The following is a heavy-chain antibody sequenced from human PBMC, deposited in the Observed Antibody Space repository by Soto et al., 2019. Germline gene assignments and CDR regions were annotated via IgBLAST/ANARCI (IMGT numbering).Heavy chain of an antibody. Sequence: QVPLQQWGAGLSRPSETLSLTCAFYGGSFDDFYWSWVRQSPGKGLEWVGEISHDGGTNYSPSLASRVSISVDTSKNQFSLHLRSVTAADTGLYYCARGQLVWYGDLTPYHRDMDVWGQGTTVTVSS. CDR1: GGSFDDFY. D-gene: IGHD3-10*01. J-gene: IGHJ6*02. CDR3: ARGQLVWYGDLTPYHRDMDV. CDR2: ISHDGGT. V-gene: IGHV4-34*02.